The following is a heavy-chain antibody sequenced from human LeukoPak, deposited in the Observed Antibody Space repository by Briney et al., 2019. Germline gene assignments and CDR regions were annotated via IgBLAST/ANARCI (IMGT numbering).Heavy chain of an antibody. D-gene: IGHD3-22*01. J-gene: IGHJ2*01. CDR1: GGSISSYY. Sequence: SETLSLTCTVSGGSISSYYWSWIRQPPGKGLEWIGYIYYSGNTNYSPSLKSRVSISIDTSKNQFSLQLSSVTAADAAVYYCARDRDSSGLRDFDLWGRGTLVTVSA. CDR2: IYYSGNT. CDR3: ARDRDSSGLRDFDL. V-gene: IGHV4-59*01.